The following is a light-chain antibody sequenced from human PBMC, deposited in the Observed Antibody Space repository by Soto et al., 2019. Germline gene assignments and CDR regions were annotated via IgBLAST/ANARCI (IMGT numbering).Light chain of an antibody. CDR2: RNN. V-gene: IGLV1-44*01. CDR3: AAWDASMNGYV. J-gene: IGLJ1*01. CDR1: SSNIGGNT. Sequence: QSVLTQPPSASGTPGQRVTISCSGSSSNIGGNTVNWYQQLPGTAPKLLIYRNNQRSSGVPDRFSGSKSGTSASLAISGLQSEDEADYHCAAWDASMNGYVFGTGTKVXV.